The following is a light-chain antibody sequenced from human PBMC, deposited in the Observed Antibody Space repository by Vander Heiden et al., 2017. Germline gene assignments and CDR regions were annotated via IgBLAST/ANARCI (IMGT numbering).Light chain of an antibody. J-gene: IGKJ4*01. Sequence: DIQMTQSPSPLSASVGDRVTITCQASQDINNCLNWYQQKTGKAPKLLIYDSSNLETGVPSRFSGSGSGAYFTLTITSLQPEDIATYYCQQDDNLPHTFGGGTKVEIK. CDR3: QQDDNLPHT. V-gene: IGKV1-33*01. CDR2: DSS. CDR1: QDINNC.